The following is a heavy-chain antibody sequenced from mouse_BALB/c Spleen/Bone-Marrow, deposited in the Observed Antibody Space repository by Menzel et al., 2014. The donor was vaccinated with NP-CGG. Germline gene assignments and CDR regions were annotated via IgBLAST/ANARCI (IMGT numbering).Heavy chain of an antibody. CDR3: TGGGYSSGFDY. Sequence: VQLQQSGAELVNLGASVKLSCKASGYTFTIYDLYWVKQRPGQGLEWIGDINPSNGATNFNERFKSKATLTIDKSSSTAYMQLSSLTSKNAAVYYCTGGGYSSGFDYWGQGTALTVSS. V-gene: IGHV1S16*01. J-gene: IGHJ2*01. CDR1: GYTFTIYD. CDR2: INPSNGAT. D-gene: IGHD1-1*01.